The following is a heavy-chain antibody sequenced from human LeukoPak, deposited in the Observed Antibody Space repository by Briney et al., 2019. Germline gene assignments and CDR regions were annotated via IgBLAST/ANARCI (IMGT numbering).Heavy chain of an antibody. D-gene: IGHD3-10*01. Sequence: GASVKVSCKASGYTFTGYYMHWVRQAPGQGLEWMGWISAYNGNTNYAQKLQGRVTMTTDTSTSTAYMELRSLRSDDTAVYYCARDTTMVRGVPSDYYYYYMDVWGKGTTVTVSS. CDR1: GYTFTGYY. CDR3: ARDTTMVRGVPSDYYYYYMDV. CDR2: ISAYNGNT. J-gene: IGHJ6*03. V-gene: IGHV1-18*04.